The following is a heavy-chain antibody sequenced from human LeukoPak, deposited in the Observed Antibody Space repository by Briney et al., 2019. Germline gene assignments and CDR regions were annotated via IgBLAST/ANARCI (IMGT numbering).Heavy chain of an antibody. CDR1: GFTFTSSA. Sequence: SVKVSCKASGFTFTSSAVQWVRQARGQRLEWIGWIVVGSGNTNYAQKFQERVTITRDMSTSTAYMELSSLRSEDTAVYYCARDRSGYDFRYFDYWGQGTLVTVSA. CDR3: ARDRSGYDFRYFDY. CDR2: IVVGSGNT. D-gene: IGHD5-12*01. J-gene: IGHJ4*02. V-gene: IGHV1-58*01.